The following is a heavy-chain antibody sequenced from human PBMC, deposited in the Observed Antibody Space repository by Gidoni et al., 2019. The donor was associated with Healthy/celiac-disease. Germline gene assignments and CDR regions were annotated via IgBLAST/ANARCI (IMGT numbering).Heavy chain of an antibody. V-gene: IGHV4-31*03. D-gene: IGHD2-2*01. J-gene: IGHJ4*02. CDR2: IYYSGGT. CDR1: GRSLSSGGYY. CDR3: ARDGCSSTSCHLFDY. Sequence: HVQLQEEGPGLVKPSQTLSPTCTVSGRSLSSGGYYWSWIRQHPGKGLEWIGYIYYSGGTYYNPSLKSRVTISVDTSKNQFSLKLSSVTAADTAVYYCARDGCSSTSCHLFDYWGQGTLVTVSS.